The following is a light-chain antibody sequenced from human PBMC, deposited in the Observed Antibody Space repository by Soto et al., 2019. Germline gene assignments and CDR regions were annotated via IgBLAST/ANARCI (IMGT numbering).Light chain of an antibody. V-gene: IGLV2-14*01. CDR3: SSYTSSDTPYV. CDR2: VNS. J-gene: IGLJ1*01. CDR1: SSDVGDYKY. Sequence: QSALTQPASVSGSTGRSITISCTGSSSDVGDYKYVSWYQQHPDKAPKLIIFVNSNRPSGVSNRFSGSKSGNTASLTISGLQAEDEAHYYCSSYTSSDTPYVFGTGTKVTV.